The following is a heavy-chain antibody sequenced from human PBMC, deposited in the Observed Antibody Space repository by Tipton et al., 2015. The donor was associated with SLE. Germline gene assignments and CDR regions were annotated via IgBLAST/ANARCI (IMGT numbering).Heavy chain of an antibody. V-gene: IGHV4-34*01. CDR2: INHSGST. CDR3: ARHLDGTYGSHAFDI. J-gene: IGHJ3*02. D-gene: IGHD1-26*01. CDR1: GDSFTDNY. Sequence: TLSLTCTVSGDSFTDNYWSWIRQPPGKGLEWIGEINHSGSTNYNPSLKSRVTISADTSKNQFSLKLSSVTAADTAVYYCARHLDGTYGSHAFDIWGQGTMVTVSS.